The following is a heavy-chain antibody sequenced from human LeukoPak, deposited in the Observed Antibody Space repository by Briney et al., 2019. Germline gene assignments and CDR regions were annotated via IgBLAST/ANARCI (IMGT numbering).Heavy chain of an antibody. CDR2: INPNSGGT. V-gene: IGHV1-2*02. D-gene: IGHD5-24*01. Sequence: ASVKVSCKASGYTFTCYYMHWVRQAPGQGLEWMGWINPNSGGTNYAQKFQGRVTMTRDTSISTAYMELSRLRSDDTAVYYCARAGPRYNWFDPWGQGTLVTVSS. J-gene: IGHJ5*02. CDR1: GYTFTCYY. CDR3: ARAGPRYNWFDP.